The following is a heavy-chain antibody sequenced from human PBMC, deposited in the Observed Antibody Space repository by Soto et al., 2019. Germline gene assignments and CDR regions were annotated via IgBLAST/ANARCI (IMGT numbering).Heavy chain of an antibody. Sequence: QVQLVQSGAEVKKPGASVKVSCKASGYTFTSYAMHWVRQAPGQRLEWMGWINAGNGNTKYSQKFQGRVTITRDTSASTAYMELSSLRSEDTAVYYCARTTKSIAALPTPPQPFDYWGQGTLVTVSS. D-gene: IGHD6-6*01. CDR3: ARTTKSIAALPTPPQPFDY. CDR1: GYTFTSYA. CDR2: INAGNGNT. V-gene: IGHV1-3*01. J-gene: IGHJ4*02.